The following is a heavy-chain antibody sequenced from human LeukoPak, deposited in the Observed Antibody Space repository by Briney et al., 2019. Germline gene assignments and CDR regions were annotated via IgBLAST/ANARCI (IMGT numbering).Heavy chain of an antibody. CDR2: IASDGSST. V-gene: IGHV3-74*01. J-gene: IGHJ3*02. CDR1: GLTFSSYW. CDR3: AKETRSYSDAFDI. D-gene: IGHD1-26*01. Sequence: GGSLRLSCAASGLTFSSYWMNWVRQAPGKGLVWVSRIASDGSSTTYADSVKGRFTISRDNSKNTLYLQMNSLRAEDTAVYYCAKETRSYSDAFDIWGQGTMVTVSS.